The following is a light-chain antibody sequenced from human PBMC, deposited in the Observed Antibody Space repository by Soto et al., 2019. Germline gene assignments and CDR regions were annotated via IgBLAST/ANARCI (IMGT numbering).Light chain of an antibody. CDR2: DDS. CDR1: SSNIGSNF. V-gene: IGLV1-51*01. J-gene: IGLJ3*02. CDR3: GSWDNSLSVVV. Sequence: QAVVTEPPSVSAAPGQKVSMSCSGGSSNIGSNFVAWYQQLPGKAPKLLIYDDSKRPYGIPGRFSASKSGTSATLGITDLQTGDEGDYFCGSWDNSLSVVVFGGGTKVTVL.